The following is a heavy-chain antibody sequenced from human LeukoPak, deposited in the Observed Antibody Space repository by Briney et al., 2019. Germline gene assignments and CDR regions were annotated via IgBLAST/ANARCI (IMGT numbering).Heavy chain of an antibody. D-gene: IGHD3-22*01. CDR1: GFTFSTYS. V-gene: IGHV3-48*02. CDR2: ISTGSSTI. J-gene: IGHJ4*02. CDR3: AGTKYYYDSGGYYYFDH. Sequence: GGSLRLSCAASGFTFSTYSMNWVRQAPGKGLEWVSYISTGSSTIYYADSVKGRFTISRDNAKNSLHLQMNSLRDEDTAVYYCAGTKYYYDSGGYYYFDHWGPGTLVTVSS.